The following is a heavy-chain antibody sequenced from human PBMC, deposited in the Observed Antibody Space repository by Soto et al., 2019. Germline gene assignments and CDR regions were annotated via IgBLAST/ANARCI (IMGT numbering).Heavy chain of an antibody. Sequence: SETLSLTCTVSGGSVSSGSYYCSWIRQPPGKGLEWIGYIYYSGTTNYNPSLKSRVTISVDTSKNQFSLKLSSVTAADTAVYYCAREPLKDFWSGRYYSGLDAWGQGTTLTVSS. CDR2: IYYSGTT. D-gene: IGHD3-3*01. J-gene: IGHJ6*02. CDR1: GGSVSSGSYY. V-gene: IGHV4-61*01. CDR3: AREPLKDFWSGRYYSGLDA.